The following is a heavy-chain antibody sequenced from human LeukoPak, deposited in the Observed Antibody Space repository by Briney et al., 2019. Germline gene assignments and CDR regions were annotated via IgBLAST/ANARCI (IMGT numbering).Heavy chain of an antibody. D-gene: IGHD4/OR15-4a*01. J-gene: IGHJ4*02. CDR1: GFTFSSYG. Sequence: GRSLRLSWAASGFTFSSYGMSWVRQAPGKGLEWVSGISGGGDSTYYADSVKGRFTLSRDNPKNTLYLQMNSLTAEDTAVYYCAKFISARDYGHFSGRLFDYWGQGTLVTVSS. V-gene: IGHV3-23*01. CDR2: ISGGGDST. CDR3: AKFISARDYGHFSGRLFDY.